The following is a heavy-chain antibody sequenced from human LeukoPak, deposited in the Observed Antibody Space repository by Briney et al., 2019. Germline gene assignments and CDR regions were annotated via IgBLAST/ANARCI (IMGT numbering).Heavy chain of an antibody. CDR2: ISGSGGST. CDR1: GFTFSSYG. Sequence: GGSLRLSCAASGFTFSSYGMSWVRQAPGKGLEWVSAISGSGGSTYYADSVKGRFTISRDNSKNTLYLQMNSLRAEDTAVYYCAKLGRGSMVRGVIFDYWGQGTLVTVSS. J-gene: IGHJ4*02. D-gene: IGHD3-10*01. CDR3: AKLGRGSMVRGVIFDY. V-gene: IGHV3-23*01.